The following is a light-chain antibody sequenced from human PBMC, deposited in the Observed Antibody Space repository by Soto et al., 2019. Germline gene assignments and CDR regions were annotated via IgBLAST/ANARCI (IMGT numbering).Light chain of an antibody. CDR3: QHYNSYSEA. V-gene: IGKV3-20*01. CDR2: GAS. Sequence: DIVLTQSPGTLSLSPGDRAALSCGASQSLSNNFLAWYQQKPGQAPRLLISGASSRATGIPDRFSGSGSGTDFTLTITRVEPDDFATYYCQHYNSYSEAFGQGTKVELK. CDR1: QSLSNNF. J-gene: IGKJ1*01.